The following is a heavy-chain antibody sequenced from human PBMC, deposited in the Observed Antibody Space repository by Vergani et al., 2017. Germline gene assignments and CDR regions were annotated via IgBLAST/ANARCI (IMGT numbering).Heavy chain of an antibody. J-gene: IGHJ4*02. CDR3: ASGYDSSGKPFDD. Sequence: QVQLQQWGAGLLKPSETLSLTCAVYGGSFSGYYWRWLRQPPGKGLEWIGEINHSGSTNYHPSLKSRVTISVDTSKNQFSLKLSSVTAADTAVYYCASGYDSSGKPFDDWGQGTLVTVSS. CDR1: GGSFSGYY. D-gene: IGHD3-22*01. V-gene: IGHV4-34*01. CDR2: INHSGST.